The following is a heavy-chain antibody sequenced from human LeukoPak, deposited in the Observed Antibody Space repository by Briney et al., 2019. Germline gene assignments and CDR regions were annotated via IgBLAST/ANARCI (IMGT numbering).Heavy chain of an antibody. V-gene: IGHV3-21*01. CDR2: ISSSSSYI. CDR1: GFTFSSYS. J-gene: IGHJ5*02. Sequence: GGSLRLSCAASGFTFSSYSMNWVRQAPGKGLEWVSSISSSSSYIYYADSVKGRFTISRDTAKNSLYLQMNSLRAEDTAVYYCARPKDYYDSSGYYLNWFDPWGQGTLVTVSS. D-gene: IGHD3-22*01. CDR3: ARPKDYYDSSGYYLNWFDP.